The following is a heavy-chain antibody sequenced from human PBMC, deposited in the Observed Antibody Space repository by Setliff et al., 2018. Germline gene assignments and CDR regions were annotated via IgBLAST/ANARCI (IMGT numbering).Heavy chain of an antibody. Sequence: PSETLSLTCNVSGVSISSYYWSWIRQPPGKGLECIGYIQKSGSANYNPSLMSRVTISVDTSKKQLSLKLSTVTAADTAVYFCARDPGFHSGTWCLGDWGQGTQVTVSS. V-gene: IGHV4-59*12. D-gene: IGHD2-8*01. CDR1: GVSISSYY. J-gene: IGHJ4*02. CDR2: IQKSGSA. CDR3: ARDPGFHSGTWCLGD.